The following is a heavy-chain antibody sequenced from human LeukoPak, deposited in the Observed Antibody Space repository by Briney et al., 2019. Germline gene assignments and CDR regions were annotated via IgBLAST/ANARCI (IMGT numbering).Heavy chain of an antibody. J-gene: IGHJ4*02. Sequence: PGRSLRLSCAASGFNFRSYEMNWVRQAPGKGLEWVSYISNTDETRTYADSVKGRFTISRDNAKNSLPLEMNSLRAEDTAVYYCAREIVSAVAGNFDYWGQGTLVTVSS. CDR2: ISNTDETR. CDR3: AREIVSAVAGNFDY. V-gene: IGHV3-48*03. CDR1: GFNFRSYE. D-gene: IGHD6-19*01.